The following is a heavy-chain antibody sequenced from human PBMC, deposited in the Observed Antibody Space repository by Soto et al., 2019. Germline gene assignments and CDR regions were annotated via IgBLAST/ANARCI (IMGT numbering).Heavy chain of an antibody. CDR1: GASTVSHYH. J-gene: IGHJ5*02. D-gene: IGHD1-1*01. Sequence: SETLSLTCSVSGASTVSHYHWTWIRQPPGKGLEWMGYILNSGTTFYNPSLESRVTISVDTSKNQFSLKLRSVTAADTAVYYCARDSSNSWYSPMDPWGQGILVTVSS. CDR2: ILNSGTT. V-gene: IGHV4-59*01. CDR3: ARDSSNSWYSPMDP.